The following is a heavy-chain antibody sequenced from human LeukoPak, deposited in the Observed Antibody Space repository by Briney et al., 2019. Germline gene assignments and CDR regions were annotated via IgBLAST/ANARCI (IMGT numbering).Heavy chain of an antibody. CDR2: VSGSGDRM. D-gene: IGHD6-13*01. V-gene: IGHV3-23*01. Sequence: GALRLSCAASGFTSSSYALNWVRQAPGKGLEWVATVSGSGDRMYHADSVKGRFTISRDNSKNTIYLQVNSLRAEDTALYYCAKAAAAPGFDFWGQGTLVTVSS. CDR3: AKAAAAPGFDF. J-gene: IGHJ4*02. CDR1: GFTSSSYA.